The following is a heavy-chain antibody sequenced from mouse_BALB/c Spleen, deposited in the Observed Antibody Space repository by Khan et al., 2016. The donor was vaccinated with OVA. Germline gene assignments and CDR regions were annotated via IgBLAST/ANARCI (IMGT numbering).Heavy chain of an antibody. CDR3: ARGGYGSLAY. CDR1: GYTFTSYW. Sequence: QVQLQQPGAELVKPGASVKLSCEASGYTFTSYWMHWVKQRPGQGLDWIGYINPSDGRTHYNEQFKNKATLTVDTSSKTAVMQLSSLTSEDSAVYYCARGGYGSLAYWGQGTLVTVSA. V-gene: IGHV1S81*02. CDR2: INPSDGRT. J-gene: IGHJ3*01. D-gene: IGHD2-10*02.